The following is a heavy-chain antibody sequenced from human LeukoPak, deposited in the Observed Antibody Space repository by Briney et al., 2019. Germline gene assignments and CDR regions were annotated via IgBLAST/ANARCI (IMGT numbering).Heavy chain of an antibody. Sequence: GASVKVSCKASGGTFSSYAISWVRQAPGQGLEWMGGIIPIFGTANYAQKFQGRVTITTDESTSTAYMELSSLRSEDTAVYYCARDRSAVTTRYYYYYYKDVWGKGTTVTVSS. J-gene: IGHJ6*03. CDR3: ARDRSAVTTRYYYYYYKDV. D-gene: IGHD4-11*01. CDR2: IIPIFGTA. CDR1: GGTFSSYA. V-gene: IGHV1-69*05.